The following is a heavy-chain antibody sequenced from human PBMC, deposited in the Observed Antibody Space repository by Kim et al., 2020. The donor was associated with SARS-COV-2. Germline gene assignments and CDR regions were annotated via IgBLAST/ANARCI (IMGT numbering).Heavy chain of an antibody. D-gene: IGHD5-12*01. V-gene: IGHV5-51*01. CDR1: GYSFTSYW. Sequence: GESLKISCKGSGYSFTSYWIGWVRQMPGKGLEWMGIIYPGDSDTRYSPSFQGQVTISADKSISTAYLQWSSLKASDTAMYYCASLSYSGYDWEGFDPWGQGTLVTVSS. CDR3: ASLSYSGYDWEGFDP. J-gene: IGHJ5*02. CDR2: IYPGDSDT.